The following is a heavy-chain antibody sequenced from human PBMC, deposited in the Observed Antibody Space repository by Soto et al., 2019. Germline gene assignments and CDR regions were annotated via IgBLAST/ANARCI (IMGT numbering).Heavy chain of an antibody. Sequence: QVTLKESGPVLVKPTETLTLTCTVSGFSFSSTRMAVSWIRQPPGKALEWLAHIFSNGDKSYSTSLKSRLTISKDTSKSRVVFTMTNMDPVDTATYYCARPYCSGGSYNTAWFDPWGPGVLVTVSS. J-gene: IGHJ5*02. D-gene: IGHD2-15*01. V-gene: IGHV2-26*01. CDR2: IFSNGDK. CDR3: ARPYCSGGSYNTAWFDP. CDR1: GFSFSSTRMA.